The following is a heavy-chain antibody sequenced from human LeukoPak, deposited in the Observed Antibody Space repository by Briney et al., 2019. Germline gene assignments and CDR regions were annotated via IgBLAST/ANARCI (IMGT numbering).Heavy chain of an antibody. J-gene: IGHJ4*02. CDR1: GGSISSYY. Sequence: SETLSLTCTVSGGSISSYYWSWIRQPPGKGLEWIGYIYYSGSTNYNPSLKSRVTISVDTSKNQFSLKLSSVTAADTAVYYCARLWIQLWTYYFDYWGQGTLVTVSS. D-gene: IGHD5-18*01. CDR2: IYYSGST. CDR3: ARLWIQLWTYYFDY. V-gene: IGHV4-59*12.